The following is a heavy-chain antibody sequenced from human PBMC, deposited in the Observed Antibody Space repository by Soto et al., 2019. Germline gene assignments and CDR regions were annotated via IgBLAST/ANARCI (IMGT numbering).Heavy chain of an antibody. Sequence: EVQLLESGGGLVQPGGSLRLSCAASGFTFSSYAMSWVRQAPGKGLEWVSAISGSGGSTYYADSVKGRFTISRDNSKNTLYLQMNSLRAEDTAVYYCAKVKIGSWLVYPSPLDYWGQGTLVTVSS. D-gene: IGHD6-19*01. CDR2: ISGSGGST. CDR1: GFTFSSYA. V-gene: IGHV3-23*01. CDR3: AKVKIGSWLVYPSPLDY. J-gene: IGHJ4*02.